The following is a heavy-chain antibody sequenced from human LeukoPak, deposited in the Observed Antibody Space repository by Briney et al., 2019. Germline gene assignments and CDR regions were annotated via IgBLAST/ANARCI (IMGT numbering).Heavy chain of an antibody. CDR2: IWYDGSNK. V-gene: IGHV3-33*01. J-gene: IGHJ4*02. CDR1: GFTFSSYG. Sequence: GGSLRLSCAASGFTFSSYGMHWVRQAPGKGLEWVAVIWYDGSNKYYADSVKGRFTISRDNSKNTLYLQMNSLRAEDTAVYYCARTKYSSSWPYRNYYFDYWGQGTLVTVSS. D-gene: IGHD6-13*01. CDR3: ARTKYSSSWPYRNYYFDY.